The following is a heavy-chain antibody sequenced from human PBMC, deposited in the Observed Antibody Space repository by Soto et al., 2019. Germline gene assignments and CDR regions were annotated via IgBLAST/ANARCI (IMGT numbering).Heavy chain of an antibody. J-gene: IGHJ6*02. CDR2: INAYNGNT. Sequence: GGSVKDPWKAFGYSIIKFGIGCARQAPGQGLEWMGWINAYNGNTNYAQNLQGRLTLTTDTSTTTAYMELRSLRSNDTAIYYCAMVDVYVTTSPQDVWGQGTTVTVS. V-gene: IGHV1-18*01. CDR3: AMVDVYVTTSPQDV. CDR1: GYSIIKFG. D-gene: IGHD3-16*01.